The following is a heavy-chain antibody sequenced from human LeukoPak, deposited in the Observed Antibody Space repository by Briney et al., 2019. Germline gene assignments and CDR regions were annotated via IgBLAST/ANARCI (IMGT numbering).Heavy chain of an antibody. D-gene: IGHD3-22*01. CDR2: IYYSGST. Sequence: SETLSLTCTGSGGSISSYYWSWIRQPPGKGLEWIGYIYYSGSTNYNPSLKSRVTISVDTSKNQFSLKLSSVTAADTAVYYCARLRDHYYDSSGYYYVPYYYYYGMDVWGQGTTVTVSS. CDR1: GGSISSYY. V-gene: IGHV4-59*08. CDR3: ARLRDHYYDSSGYYYVPYYYYYGMDV. J-gene: IGHJ6*02.